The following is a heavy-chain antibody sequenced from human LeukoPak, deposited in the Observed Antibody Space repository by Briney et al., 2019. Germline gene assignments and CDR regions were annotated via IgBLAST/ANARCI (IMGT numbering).Heavy chain of an antibody. D-gene: IGHD3-16*01. Sequence: GGSLRLSCAASGFTFSSYAMSWVRQAPGKGLEWVSAISGSGGSTYYADSVKGRFTISRDNSKNTLYLQMNSLRAEDTAVYYCAGDNRLRYYFDYWGQGTLVTVSS. CDR1: GFTFSSYA. J-gene: IGHJ4*02. CDR3: AGDNRLRYYFDY. CDR2: ISGSGGST. V-gene: IGHV3-23*01.